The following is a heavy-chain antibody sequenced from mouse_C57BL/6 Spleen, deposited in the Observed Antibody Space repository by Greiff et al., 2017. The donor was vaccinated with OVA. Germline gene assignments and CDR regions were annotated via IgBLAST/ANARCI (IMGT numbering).Heavy chain of an antibody. CDR2: INPSSGYT. J-gene: IGHJ1*03. D-gene: IGHD1-1*01. CDR1: GYTFTSYW. Sequence: QVQLQQSGAELAKPGASVKLSCKASGYTFTSYWMHWVKQRPGQGLEWIGYINPSSGYTKYNQKFKDKATLTADKSSSTAYMQLSSRTYEDSAVYYCARPTVTPYWYFDVWGTGTTVTVSS. CDR3: ARPTVTPYWYFDV. V-gene: IGHV1-7*01.